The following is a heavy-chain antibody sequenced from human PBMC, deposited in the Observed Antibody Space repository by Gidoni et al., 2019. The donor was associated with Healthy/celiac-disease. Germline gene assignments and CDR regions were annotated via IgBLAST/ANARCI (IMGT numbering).Heavy chain of an antibody. CDR1: GGTFSSYA. Sequence: QVQLVQSGAEVKKPGSSVKVYCKASGGTFSSYAISWVRQAPGQGLEWMRGIIPIFGTANYAQKFQGRVTITADESTGKAYMELSSLRSEATAVYYCARANPYQLSPLHYYGMDVWGQGTTVTVSS. J-gene: IGHJ6*02. V-gene: IGHV1-69*01. D-gene: IGHD2-2*01. CDR3: ARANPYQLSPLHYYGMDV. CDR2: IIPIFGTA.